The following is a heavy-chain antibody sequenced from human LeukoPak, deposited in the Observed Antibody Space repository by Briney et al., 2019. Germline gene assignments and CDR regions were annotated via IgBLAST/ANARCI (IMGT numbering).Heavy chain of an antibody. Sequence: SETLSPTCTVSGGSISSYYWSWIRQPPGKGLEWIGYIYYSGSTNYNPSLKSRVTISVDTSKNQFSLKLSSVTAADTAVYYCARGACGGDCYSGWANWFDPWGQGTLVTVSS. D-gene: IGHD2-21*02. J-gene: IGHJ5*02. CDR3: ARGACGGDCYSGWANWFDP. CDR1: GGSISSYY. CDR2: IYYSGST. V-gene: IGHV4-59*01.